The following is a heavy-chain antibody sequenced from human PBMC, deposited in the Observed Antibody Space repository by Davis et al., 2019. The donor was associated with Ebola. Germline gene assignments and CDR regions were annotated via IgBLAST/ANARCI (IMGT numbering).Heavy chain of an antibody. CDR1: RFTFSIYW. CDR3: ARAAAGRLSHHNY. V-gene: IGHV4-4*07. CDR2: IYTSGST. Sequence: ESLKISCAASRFTFSIYWMSWIRQPAGKGLEWIGHIYTSGSTNYNPSLKSRVTISVDTSKNQFSLKLSSVTAADTAVYYCARAAAGRLSHHNYWGQGTLVTVSS. J-gene: IGHJ4*02. D-gene: IGHD6-13*01.